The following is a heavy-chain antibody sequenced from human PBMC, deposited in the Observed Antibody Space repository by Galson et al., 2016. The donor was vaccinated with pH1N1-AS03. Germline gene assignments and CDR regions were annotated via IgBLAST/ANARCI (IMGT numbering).Heavy chain of an antibody. CDR2: IYYSGGT. D-gene: IGHD6-13*01. J-gene: IGHJ6*02. CDR3: ARFRSSCTFYYGLAL. Sequence: SETLSLTCTVSGGSISSYYWTRIRQPPGKGLEWIGHIYYSGGTNYNPSLKSRVTISVATSKNQFSLKLSSVTAADTAVYYCARFRSSCTFYYGLALWGQGTTVTVSS. CDR1: GGSISSYY. V-gene: IGHV4-59*01.